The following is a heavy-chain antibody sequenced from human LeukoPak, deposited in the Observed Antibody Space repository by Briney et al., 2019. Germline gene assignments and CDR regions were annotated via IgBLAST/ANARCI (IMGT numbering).Heavy chain of an antibody. J-gene: IGHJ4*02. V-gene: IGHV3-53*01. CDR2: IYSGGST. CDR3: ARTVEGHFDF. Sequence: PGGSLRLSCAASGFTVSSNYMSWVRQAPGKGLEWVSLIYSGGSTYYADSVRGRFTISRDNAKNSLYLYMSSLTPEDTAVYYCARTVEGHFDFRGQGTLVTVSS. D-gene: IGHD5-24*01. CDR1: GFTVSSNY.